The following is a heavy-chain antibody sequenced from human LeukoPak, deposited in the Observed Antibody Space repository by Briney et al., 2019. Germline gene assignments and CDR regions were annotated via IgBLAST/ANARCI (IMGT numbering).Heavy chain of an antibody. V-gene: IGHV4-34*01. CDR2: INHSGST. J-gene: IGHJ4*02. D-gene: IGHD6-19*01. CDR3: ASEDSSGWYLDY. Sequence: TSETLSLTCAVYGGSFSGYYWSWIRQPPGKGLEWIGEINHSGSTNYNPSLKSRVTISVDTSKNQFSLKLSSVTAADTAVYYCASEDSSGWYLDYWGQGTLVTVSP. CDR1: GGSFSGYY.